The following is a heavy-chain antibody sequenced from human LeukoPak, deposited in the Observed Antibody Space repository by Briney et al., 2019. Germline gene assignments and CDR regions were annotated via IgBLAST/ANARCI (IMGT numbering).Heavy chain of an antibody. D-gene: IGHD1-26*01. CDR1: GFTFRDSG. J-gene: IGHJ4*02. CDR3: AKKGATTGDFDY. Sequence: GGSLRLSCAASGFTFRDSGLHWVRQAPGKGLEWVAVISYDGINKHYADSAKDRFTVSRDNSKKTVYLQMNSLRAEDTAVYYCAKKGATTGDFDYWGQGTLVTVSS. CDR2: ISYDGINK. V-gene: IGHV3-30*18.